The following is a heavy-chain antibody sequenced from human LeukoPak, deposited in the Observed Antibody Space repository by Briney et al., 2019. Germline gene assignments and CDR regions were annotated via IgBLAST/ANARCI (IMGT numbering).Heavy chain of an antibody. V-gene: IGHV3-43*01. J-gene: IGHJ3*02. D-gene: IGHD5-18*01. CDR3: AKDRGYSYGWLSAFDI. CDR2: ISWDGGST. CDR1: GFTFDDYT. Sequence: PGGSLRLSCAASGFTFDDYTMHWVRQAPGKGLEWVSLISWDGGSTYYADSVKGRFTISRDNSRNSLYLQMNSLRTEDTALYYCAKDRGYSYGWLSAFDIWGQGTMVTVSS.